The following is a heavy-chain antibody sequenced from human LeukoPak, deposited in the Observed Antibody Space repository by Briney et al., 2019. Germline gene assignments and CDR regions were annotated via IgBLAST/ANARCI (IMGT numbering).Heavy chain of an antibody. Sequence: GASVKVSCKTSGYAFSTSGVSWVRQAPGQGLEWMGWISVYNGNRKFAQKFQGRLAMTTDKSTSTAYLDLTNLTFDDTAVYYCARAPPMTSMTTLGAAFDYWGQGSLVTVSS. D-gene: IGHD4-11*01. CDR2: ISVYNGNR. CDR3: ARAPPMTSMTTLGAAFDY. V-gene: IGHV1-18*01. J-gene: IGHJ4*02. CDR1: GYAFSTSG.